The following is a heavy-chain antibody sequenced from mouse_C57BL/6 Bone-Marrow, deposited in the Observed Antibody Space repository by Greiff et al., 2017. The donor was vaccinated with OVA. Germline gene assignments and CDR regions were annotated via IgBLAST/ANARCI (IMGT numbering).Heavy chain of an antibody. J-gene: IGHJ4*01. D-gene: IGHD1-2*01. CDR3: ARLVGHTTAHAMDY. Sequence: VQLQQPGAELVMPGASVKLSCKASGYTFTSYWMHWVKQRPGQGLEWIGEIDPSDSYTNYNKKFKGKSPLTVDKSSSTAYMQLSSLTTRDSAVYYCARLVGHTTAHAMDYWGQGTSVTVSS. CDR1: GYTFTSYW. V-gene: IGHV1-69*01. CDR2: IDPSDSYT.